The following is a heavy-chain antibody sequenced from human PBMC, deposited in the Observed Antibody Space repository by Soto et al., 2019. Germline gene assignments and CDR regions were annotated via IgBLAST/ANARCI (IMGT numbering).Heavy chain of an antibody. CDR3: ARALGGDSYGYGYYFDY. CDR1: GFTFRSHA. J-gene: IGHJ4*02. CDR2: ISGSGGST. V-gene: IGHV3-23*01. D-gene: IGHD5-18*01. Sequence: PGGSLRLSWAVSGFTFRSHAMSWVRQSPGNGLEWVSSISGSGGSTYYADSVKGRFAISRDNSKNTMYLQMNSLRSEDTAVYSCARALGGDSYGYGYYFDYWGQGTLVTVSS.